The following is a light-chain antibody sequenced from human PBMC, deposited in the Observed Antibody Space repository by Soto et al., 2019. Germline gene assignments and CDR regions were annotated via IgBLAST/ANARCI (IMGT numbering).Light chain of an antibody. CDR1: QSVSSSY. V-gene: IGKV3-20*01. Sequence: ENVLTQSPGTLSLSPGERATLSCRASQSVSSSYLAWYQQKPGQAPRLLIYGASSRATGIPDRFSGSGSGTDFTLTISRLEPEDFAMYYCHQYGISPPVTFGQGTRLRL. J-gene: IGKJ5*01. CDR2: GAS. CDR3: HQYGISPPVT.